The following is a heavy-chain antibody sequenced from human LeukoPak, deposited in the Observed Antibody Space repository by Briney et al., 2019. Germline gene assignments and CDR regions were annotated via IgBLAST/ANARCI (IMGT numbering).Heavy chain of an antibody. CDR2: INHSGST. V-gene: IGHV4-34*01. Sequence: SETLSLTCAVYGGSFSGYYWSWIRQPPGKGLEWIGEINHSGSTNYNPSLKSRVTISVDTSKNQFSLKLISVTAADTAVYYCARQESSGYDWEDYWGQGTLVTVSS. D-gene: IGHD5-12*01. CDR1: GGSFSGYY. CDR3: ARQESSGYDWEDY. J-gene: IGHJ4*02.